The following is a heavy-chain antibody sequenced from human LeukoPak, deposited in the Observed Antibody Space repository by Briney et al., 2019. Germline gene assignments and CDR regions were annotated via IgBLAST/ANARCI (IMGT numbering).Heavy chain of an antibody. Sequence: PGGSLRLSCAASGFTFSSYAMHWVRQAPGKGLEWVAVISYDGSNKYYADSVKGRFTISRDNSRNTLYLQMNSLRAEDTAVYYCATLSATVPRFDYWGQGTLVTVSS. D-gene: IGHD2-2*01. V-gene: IGHV3-30-3*01. J-gene: IGHJ4*02. CDR1: GFTFSSYA. CDR2: ISYDGSNK. CDR3: ATLSATVPRFDY.